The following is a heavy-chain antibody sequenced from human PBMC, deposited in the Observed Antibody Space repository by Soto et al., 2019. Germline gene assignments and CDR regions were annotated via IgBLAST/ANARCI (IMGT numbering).Heavy chain of an antibody. CDR1: GGSVTNSSYY. Sequence: LSLTCTVSGGSVTNSSYYWGWIRQSPGKGLEWIGSVYYRGRSYSKSSVKSRVTISVDTSKNRFSLSLNSVTASDTAVYFCVSQRTTVPTQAYFDYWGPGALVTVS. CDR2: VYYRGRS. V-gene: IGHV4-39*01. CDR3: VSQRTTVPTQAYFDY. D-gene: IGHD4-17*01. J-gene: IGHJ4*02.